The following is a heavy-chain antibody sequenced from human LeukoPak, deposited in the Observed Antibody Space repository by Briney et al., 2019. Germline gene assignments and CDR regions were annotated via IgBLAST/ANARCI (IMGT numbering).Heavy chain of an antibody. V-gene: IGHV3-30*04. J-gene: IGHJ3*02. D-gene: IGHD3-22*01. CDR1: GFTFSSYA. CDR2: ISYDGSNK. Sequence: GGSLRLSCAASGFTFSSYAMHWVRQAPGKGLEWVAVISYDGSNKYYADSVKGRFTISRDNSKNTLYLQMNSLRAEDTAVYYCAREGLDYDSSGYGAFDIWGQGTMVTVSS. CDR3: AREGLDYDSSGYGAFDI.